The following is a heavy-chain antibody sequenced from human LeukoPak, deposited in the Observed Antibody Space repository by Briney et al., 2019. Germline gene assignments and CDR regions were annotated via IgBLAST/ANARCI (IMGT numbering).Heavy chain of an antibody. CDR3: AKSPGGGYSGYDLDY. Sequence: GGSLRLSCAASGFTFSSYGMHWVRQAPGKGLEWVAFIRYDGINKYYADSVKGRFTISSDNSKNTLYLQMNSLRAEDTAVYYCAKSPGGGYSGYDLDYWGQGTLVTVSS. V-gene: IGHV3-30*02. D-gene: IGHD5-12*01. J-gene: IGHJ4*02. CDR2: IRYDGINK. CDR1: GFTFSSYG.